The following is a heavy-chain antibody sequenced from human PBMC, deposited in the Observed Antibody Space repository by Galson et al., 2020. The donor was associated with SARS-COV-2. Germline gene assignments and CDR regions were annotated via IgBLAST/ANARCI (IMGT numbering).Heavy chain of an antibody. CDR1: GYTFTSYG. D-gene: IGHD2-2*02. Sequence: ASVKVSCKASGYTFTSYGYSWLRQAPGQGLEWMGWISAYNGDTDFAQRFRGRVTLTIDTSTSTAYMELGSLTSDDTAVYFCARVPTILRSAGSSERFLEYWGQGSLVTVSS. CDR2: ISAYNGDT. CDR3: ARVPTILRSAGSSERFLEY. J-gene: IGHJ4*02. V-gene: IGHV1-18*01.